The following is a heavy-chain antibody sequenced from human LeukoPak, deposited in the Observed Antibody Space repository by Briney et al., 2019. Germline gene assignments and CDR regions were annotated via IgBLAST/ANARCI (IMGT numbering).Heavy chain of an antibody. Sequence: ASVKVSCKASGYTFTSYGISWVRQAPGQGLEWMGWISAYNGNTNYAQKLQGRVTMTTDTSTSTAYMELRSLRSDDTAVYYCARCYTPGYDSSGYHSDYWGQGTLVTVSS. V-gene: IGHV1-18*01. CDR1: GYTFTSYG. J-gene: IGHJ4*02. CDR2: ISAYNGNT. CDR3: ARCYTPGYDSSGYHSDY. D-gene: IGHD3-22*01.